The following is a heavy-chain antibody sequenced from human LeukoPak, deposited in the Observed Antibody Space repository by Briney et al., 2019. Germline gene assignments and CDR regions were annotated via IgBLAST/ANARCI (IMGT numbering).Heavy chain of an antibody. CDR3: ARGVTMVRGVIGDAFDI. CDR1: RGSIRNSNCY. CDR2: VYYSGST. D-gene: IGHD3-10*01. V-gene: IGHV4-39*07. Sequence: SEILSLTCTVSRGSIRNSNCYWGWIRQPPGKGLEWIGSVYYSGSTYYSPSLKGRGTISVDTSKNQFSLKLNSVTAADTAVYYCARGVTMVRGVIGDAFDIWGQGTVVTVSS. J-gene: IGHJ3*02.